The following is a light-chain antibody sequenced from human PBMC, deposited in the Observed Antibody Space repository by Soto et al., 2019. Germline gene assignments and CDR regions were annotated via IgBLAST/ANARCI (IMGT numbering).Light chain of an antibody. V-gene: IGLV2-11*01. CDR1: SSDVGGYNY. Sequence: QSALTQPDSVSGSPGQSITISCTGTSSDVGGYNYVSWYQQHPGKAPKLMIYDVSKRPSGVPDRFSGSKSGNTASLTISGLQAEDEADYYCCSYAGSYTVFGGGTQLTVL. J-gene: IGLJ7*01. CDR3: CSYAGSYTV. CDR2: DVS.